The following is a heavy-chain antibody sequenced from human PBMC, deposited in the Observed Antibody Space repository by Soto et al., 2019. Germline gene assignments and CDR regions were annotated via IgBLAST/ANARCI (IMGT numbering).Heavy chain of an antibody. CDR3: ASYGFRPVDYYFGMDV. Sequence: QVQLQESGPGLVKPSQTLSLTCTVSGGSFSSGDYYWSWIRQPPGKGLEWIGYIYYSGSTHYNPSLKSRVIISVDTSKNQFSLRLSSVTAADTAVYFCASYGFRPVDYYFGMDVWGQGTTVTVSS. V-gene: IGHV4-30-4*01. CDR2: IYYSGST. J-gene: IGHJ6*02. CDR1: GGSFSSGDYY. D-gene: IGHD3-10*01.